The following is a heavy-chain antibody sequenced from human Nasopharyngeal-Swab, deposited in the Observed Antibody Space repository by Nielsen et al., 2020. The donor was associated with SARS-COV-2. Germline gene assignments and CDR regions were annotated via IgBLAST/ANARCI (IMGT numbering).Heavy chain of an antibody. Sequence: GGSLRLSCAASGFTFSSYWMHWVRQAPGKGLVWVSSISSSSSYIYYADSVKGRFTISRDNAKNSLYLQMNSLRAEDTAVYYCASNLEWLLSHYYYGMDVWGQGTTVTVSS. CDR2: ISSSSSYI. CDR3: ASNLEWLLSHYYYGMDV. V-gene: IGHV3-21*01. CDR1: GFTFSSYW. J-gene: IGHJ6*02. D-gene: IGHD3-3*01.